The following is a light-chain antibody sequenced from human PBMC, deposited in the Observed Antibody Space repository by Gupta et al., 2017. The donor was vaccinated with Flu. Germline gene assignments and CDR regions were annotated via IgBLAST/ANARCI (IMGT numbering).Light chain of an antibody. J-gene: IGKJ1*01. CDR3: QQYVSSPWT. Sequence: EIVLKQSPGTLSLSPGESATLSCRASQRVSSSQLAWYQQKPGQAPSLLIYVASSRATGLPDRFSGSGSATDFPLTISRLEPEDFAVYYCQQYVSSPWTFGQGTKVEIK. V-gene: IGKV3-20*01. CDR1: QRVSSSQ. CDR2: VAS.